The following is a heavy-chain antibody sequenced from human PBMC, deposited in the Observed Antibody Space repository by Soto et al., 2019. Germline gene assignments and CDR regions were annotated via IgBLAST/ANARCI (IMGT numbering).Heavy chain of an antibody. J-gene: IGHJ6*03. CDR2: INPNGGGT. D-gene: IGHD5-12*01. CDR1: GYTFSDYY. Sequence: QVQLVQSGAEVKKPGASVTVSCKASGYTFSDYYLHWVRQAPGQRPEWMGWINPNGGGTKYGQKFRGRVPRYRDTSVRTAFMELNSLKSDDTAVYYCARESGGATATLDYYYFYMDVWGKGTTVTVSS. CDR3: ARESGGATATLDYYYFYMDV. V-gene: IGHV1-2*02.